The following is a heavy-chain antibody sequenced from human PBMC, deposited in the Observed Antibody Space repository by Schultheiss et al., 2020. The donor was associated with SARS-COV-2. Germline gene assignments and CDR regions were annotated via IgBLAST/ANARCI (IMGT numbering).Heavy chain of an antibody. CDR2: IYTSGST. D-gene: IGHD5-12*01. V-gene: IGHV4-61*02. J-gene: IGHJ3*02. CDR3: AREVATVAFDI. CDR1: GGSISSGGYY. Sequence: SETLSLTCTVSGGSISSGGYYWSWIRQPAGKGLEWIGRIYTSGSTNYNPSLKSRVTISVDTSKNQFSLKLSSVTAADTAVYYCAREVATVAFDIWGQGTMVTVSS.